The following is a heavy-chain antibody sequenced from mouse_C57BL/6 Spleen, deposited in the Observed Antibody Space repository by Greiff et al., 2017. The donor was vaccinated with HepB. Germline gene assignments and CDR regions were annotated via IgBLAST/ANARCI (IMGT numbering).Heavy chain of an antibody. CDR1: GFTFSDYG. J-gene: IGHJ3*01. D-gene: IGHD1-1*01. CDR3: ARSHYYGSSGPFAY. Sequence: EVKLMESGGGLVKPGGSLKLSCAASGFTFSDYGMHWVRQAPEKGLEWVAYISSGSSTIYYADTVKGRFTISRDNAKNTLFLQMTSLRSEDTAMYYCARSHYYGSSGPFAYWGQGTLVTVSA. CDR2: ISSGSSTI. V-gene: IGHV5-17*01.